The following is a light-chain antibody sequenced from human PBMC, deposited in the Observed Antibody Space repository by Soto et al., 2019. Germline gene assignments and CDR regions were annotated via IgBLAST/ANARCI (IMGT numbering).Light chain of an antibody. Sequence: DVQMTQSPSSLSASVGDRVTITCRASQNIDIYLNWYQQKPGRPPNLLIYTTSRLQSGVPTRFSGSGSGTDFTLTISNLQPQDFATYSRPPSYITPPAFGQGTKVDIK. V-gene: IGKV1-39*01. J-gene: IGKJ2*01. CDR1: QNIDIY. CDR2: TTS. CDR3: PPSYITPPA.